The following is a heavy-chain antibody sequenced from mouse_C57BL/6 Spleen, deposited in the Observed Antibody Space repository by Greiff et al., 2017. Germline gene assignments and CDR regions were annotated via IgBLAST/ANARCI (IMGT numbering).Heavy chain of an antibody. Sequence: QVQLQQPGAELVKPGASVKMSCKASGYTFTSYWITWVKQRPGQGLEWIGDIYPGSGSTNYNEKFKSKATLTVDTSSSTAYMQLSSLTSEDSAVYSCARDGFTSVVATGYFDVWGTGTTVTVSS. J-gene: IGHJ1*03. D-gene: IGHD1-1*01. V-gene: IGHV1-55*01. CDR3: ARDGFTSVVATGYFDV. CDR2: IYPGSGST. CDR1: GYTFTSYW.